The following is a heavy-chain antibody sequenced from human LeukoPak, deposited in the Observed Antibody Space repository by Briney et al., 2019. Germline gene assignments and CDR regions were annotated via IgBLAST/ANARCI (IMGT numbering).Heavy chain of an antibody. J-gene: IGHJ4*02. V-gene: IGHV3-74*01. CDR3: ARDRYYTLDY. CDR1: GFSFSTSW. Sequence: GGSLRLSCAASGFSFSTSWMHWVRHTPEKGLVWVSRINSDGSNTIYADSVKGRFTISRDNAKNTLFLQMNSLRAEDTAVYYCARDRYYTLDYWGQGTLVTVPS. CDR2: INSDGSNT. D-gene: IGHD3-3*01.